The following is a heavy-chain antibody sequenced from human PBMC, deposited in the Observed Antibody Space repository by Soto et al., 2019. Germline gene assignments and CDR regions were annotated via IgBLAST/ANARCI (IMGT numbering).Heavy chain of an antibody. V-gene: IGHV3-66*01. CDR1: GFTVSSNY. Sequence: GGSLRLSCAASGFTVSSNYMSWVRQAPGKGLEWVSVIYSGGSTYYADSVKGRFTISRDNSKNTLYLQMNSLRAEDTAVYYCARDLGRFLEWLPSKDYYYYMDVWGKGTTVTVSS. D-gene: IGHD3-3*01. CDR2: IYSGGST. J-gene: IGHJ6*03. CDR3: ARDLGRFLEWLPSKDYYYYMDV.